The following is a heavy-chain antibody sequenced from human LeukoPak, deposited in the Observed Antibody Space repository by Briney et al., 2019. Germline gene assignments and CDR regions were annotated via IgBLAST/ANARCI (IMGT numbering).Heavy chain of an antibody. V-gene: IGHV4-31*03. CDR2: IYYSGGT. Sequence: SETLSLTCTVSGGSISSGGYYWSWIRQHPGKGLEWIGYIYYSGGTYYNPSLKSRVTISVDTSKNQFSLKLSSVTAADTAVYYCARALPATILTGSRPWFDPWGQGTLVTVSS. CDR3: ARALPATILTGSRPWFDP. J-gene: IGHJ5*02. D-gene: IGHD3-9*01. CDR1: GGSISSGGYY.